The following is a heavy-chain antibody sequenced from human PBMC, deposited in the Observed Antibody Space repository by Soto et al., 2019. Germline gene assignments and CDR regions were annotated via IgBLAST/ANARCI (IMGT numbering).Heavy chain of an antibody. J-gene: IGHJ4*02. V-gene: IGHV4-34*01. CDR2: SNHSGST. CDR1: GGSFSCYY. D-gene: IGHD4-17*01. Sequence: LETLSLTCAAYGGSFSCYYWSWIRQPPGKGVEWIGESNHSGSTNYNPSLKSRVTISVDTSKNQFSLKLSSVTAADTAVYYCAREGVMTMVTPDRVFDYWGQGTLVTVSS. CDR3: AREGVMTMVTPDRVFDY.